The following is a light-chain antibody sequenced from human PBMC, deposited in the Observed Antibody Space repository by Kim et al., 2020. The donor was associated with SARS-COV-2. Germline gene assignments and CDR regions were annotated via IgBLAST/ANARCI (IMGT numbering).Light chain of an antibody. J-gene: IGKJ1*01. CDR3: QKNNGAPWT. V-gene: IGKV1-27*01. Sequence: GDSVTITCRASQDIGIFLTWYQQKPGQVPRLLIYVASALQSGVPSRFSGSGSGTDFTLTISNLQPEDAATYYCQKNNGAPWTFGQGTKV. CDR1: QDIGIF. CDR2: VAS.